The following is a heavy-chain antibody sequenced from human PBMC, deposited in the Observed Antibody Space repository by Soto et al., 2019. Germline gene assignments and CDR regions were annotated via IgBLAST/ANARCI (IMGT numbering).Heavy chain of an antibody. Sequence: PSETLSLTCAVSGGSISSGDYSWSWIRQPPGKGLEWIGYIYHSGSTYYNPSLKSRVTISVDRSKNQFSLKLNSVTAADTAVYFCARAVYGDYDNWFDPWGQGTLVTVSS. CDR3: ARAVYGDYDNWFDP. CDR2: IYHSGST. V-gene: IGHV4-30-2*01. D-gene: IGHD4-17*01. CDR1: GGSISSGDYS. J-gene: IGHJ5*02.